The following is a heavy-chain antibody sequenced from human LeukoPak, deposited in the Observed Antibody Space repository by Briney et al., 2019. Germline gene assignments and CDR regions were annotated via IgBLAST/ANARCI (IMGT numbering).Heavy chain of an antibody. D-gene: IGHD6-13*01. J-gene: IGHJ6*03. CDR3: ARRAAAVGTYYMDV. Sequence: PSETLSLTCTVSGGSINSYYWNWIRQPPGKGPEWIGYIYYGGGTNYNPSLKSRVTIAVDTSKNQFSLKLSSVTAADTAVYYCARRAAAVGTYYMDVWGKGTTVTASS. CDR1: GGSINSYY. CDR2: IYYGGGT. V-gene: IGHV4-59*01.